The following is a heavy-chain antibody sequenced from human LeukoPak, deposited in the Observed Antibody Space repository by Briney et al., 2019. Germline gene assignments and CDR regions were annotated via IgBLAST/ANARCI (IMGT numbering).Heavy chain of an antibody. J-gene: IGHJ4*02. CDR3: VRALWFGEAFFDF. CDR2: IKQDGSEQ. V-gene: IGHV3-7*01. D-gene: IGHD3-10*01. CDR1: GFTFSGYW. Sequence: GGSLRLSCAASGFTFSGYWMTRVRQAPGKGLEWVANIKQDGSEQYYVDSVKGRFTISRDNAKNPLYLQMNSLRAEDTALYYCVRALWFGEAFFDFWGQGALVTVSS.